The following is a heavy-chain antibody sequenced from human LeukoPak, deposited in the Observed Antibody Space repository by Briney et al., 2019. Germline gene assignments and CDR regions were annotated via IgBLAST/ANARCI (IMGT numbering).Heavy chain of an antibody. CDR1: GGTFSSYA. D-gene: IGHD6-13*01. J-gene: IGHJ4*02. CDR3: ARDLEVLGSSSHLTD. CDR2: ISAHNGNT. V-gene: IGHV1-18*01. Sequence: ASVKVSCKASGGTFSSYAISWVRQAPGQGLEWMGWISAHNGNTNYAQKLQGRVTMTTDTSTSTAYMELRSLRSDDTAVYYCARDLEVLGSSSHLTDWGQGTLVTVSS.